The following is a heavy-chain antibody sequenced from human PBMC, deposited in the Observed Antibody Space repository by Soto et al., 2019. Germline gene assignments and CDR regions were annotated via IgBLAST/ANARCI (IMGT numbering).Heavy chain of an antibody. Sequence: EVQLVESGGGLVKPGGSLRLSCAASGFSFSNYTMNWVRQAPGKGLDWLSSISRSSSNIFYGDSVKGRFIVSRDNANNLLYLQINSLGAEDTAIYYCARELKVAASSSYFYYGVDVWGQGTTVTVSS. CDR1: GFSFSNYT. J-gene: IGHJ6*02. CDR2: ISRSSSNI. V-gene: IGHV3-21*01. CDR3: ARELKVAASSSYFYYGVDV. D-gene: IGHD6-19*01.